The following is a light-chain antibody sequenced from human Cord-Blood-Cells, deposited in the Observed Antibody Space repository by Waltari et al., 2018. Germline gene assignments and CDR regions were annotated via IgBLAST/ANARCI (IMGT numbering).Light chain of an antibody. CDR1: QSLLHSNGYNY. CDR2: LGY. J-gene: IGKJ2*01. V-gene: IGKV2-28*01. Sequence: DIVMTQSPLSLPVTPGEPASISCRSSQSLLHSNGYNYLDWYLQKPGQSPQLLIYLGYNRASGVPDRFSGSGSGTDFTLKISRMEAEDVGVYYCMQALQTHTFGQGTKLEIK. CDR3: MQALQTHT.